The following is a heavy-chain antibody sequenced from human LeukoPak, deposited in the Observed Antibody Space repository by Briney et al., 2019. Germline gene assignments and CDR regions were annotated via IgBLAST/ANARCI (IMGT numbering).Heavy chain of an antibody. CDR1: GFTLSSYW. CDR3: ARRNTDY. CDR2: IKQDGSEK. Sequence: GSLRLSCAASGFTLSSYWMSWVRQAPGKGLEWVANIKQDGSEKYYVDSVKGRFTISRDNAKNSLYLQMNSLRAEDTAVYYCARRNTDYWGQGTLVTVSS. J-gene: IGHJ4*02. V-gene: IGHV3-7*01.